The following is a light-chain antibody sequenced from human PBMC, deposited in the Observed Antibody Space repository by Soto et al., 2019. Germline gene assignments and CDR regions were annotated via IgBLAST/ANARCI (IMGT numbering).Light chain of an antibody. CDR3: QQYNDNWT. CDR2: KAS. Sequence: DIQMTQSPSTLSASVGDRVTITCRASQSVSRWLAWYQQKPGKAPKLLIYKASTLESGFPSRFSGSGSGTELTLAISSLQPDDSATYYCQQYNDNWTFGQGTKVDIK. V-gene: IGKV1-5*03. CDR1: QSVSRW. J-gene: IGKJ1*01.